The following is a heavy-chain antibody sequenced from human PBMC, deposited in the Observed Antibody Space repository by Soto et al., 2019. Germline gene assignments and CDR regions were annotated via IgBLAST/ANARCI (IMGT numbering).Heavy chain of an antibody. CDR2: ISSSSSYI. CDR1: GFTFSSYS. J-gene: IGHJ4*02. V-gene: IGHV3-21*01. D-gene: IGHD1-7*01. CDR3: ARGNWYYRQGVDY. Sequence: EVQLVESGGGLVKPGGSLRLSCAASGFTFSSYSMNWVRQAPGKGLEWVSSISSSSSYIYYADSVKGRFTISRDNAKNSLYLQMNSLRAEDTAVYYCARGNWYYRQGVDYWGQGTLVTVSS.